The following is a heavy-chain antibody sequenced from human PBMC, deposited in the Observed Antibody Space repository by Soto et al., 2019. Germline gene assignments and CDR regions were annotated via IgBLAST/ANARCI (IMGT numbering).Heavy chain of an antibody. V-gene: IGHV4-59*01. CDR3: ARERGYYSGLDV. CDR2: IYYSGSI. Sequence: QVQLQESGPGLVKPSETLSLTCTVSGDSISSNYWTWVRQPPGKGLEWIAYIYYSGSINYNPSLKSRVTISVDTSKNQVSLRLTSVTAADTAIYSCARERGYYSGLDVWGQGTTVTVS. J-gene: IGHJ6*02. CDR1: GDSISSNY.